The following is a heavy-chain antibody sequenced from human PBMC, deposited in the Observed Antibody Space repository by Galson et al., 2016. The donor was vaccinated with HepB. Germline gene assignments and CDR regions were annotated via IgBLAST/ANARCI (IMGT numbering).Heavy chain of an antibody. CDR3: ARDDYFGSGSYHYSGMDV. Sequence: SLRLSCAASGFTFNTYGMHWVRQAPGKGLEWVALIYYDATNKHYADPVKGRFTISRDNSKDTLYLQMNSLRAGDTAVYYCARDDYFGSGSYHYSGMDVWGQGTTVTVSS. V-gene: IGHV3-33*01. CDR2: IYYDATNK. D-gene: IGHD3-10*01. J-gene: IGHJ6*02. CDR1: GFTFNTYG.